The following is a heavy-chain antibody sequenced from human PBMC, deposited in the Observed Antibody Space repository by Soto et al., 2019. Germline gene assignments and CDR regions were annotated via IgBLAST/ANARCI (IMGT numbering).Heavy chain of an antibody. Sequence: VGSLRLSCAASGFTFGRYSMTWVRQAPGKGLEWVSSLSGNGGSTYYADSVKGRFTISRDNSKDMLHLQMNGLRAEDTAVYFCAKDARILDYDFWSGGNDAFDMWGQGTKVTVSS. CDR2: LSGNGGST. J-gene: IGHJ3*02. V-gene: IGHV3-23*01. CDR1: GFTFGRYS. CDR3: AKDARILDYDFWSGGNDAFDM. D-gene: IGHD3-3*01.